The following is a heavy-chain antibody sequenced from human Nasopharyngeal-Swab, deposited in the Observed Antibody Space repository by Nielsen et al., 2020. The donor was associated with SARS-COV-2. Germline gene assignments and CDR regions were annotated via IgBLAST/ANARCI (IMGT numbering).Heavy chain of an antibody. CDR1: GGSISSSNW. CDR2: IYHSGST. CDR3: ARDVVGATTTDAFDI. Sequence: SETLSLTCAVSGGSISSSNWCSRVRQPPGKGLEWIGEIYHSGSTNYNPSLKSRVTISVDESKNQFSLKLSSVTAADTAVYFCARDVVGATTTDAFDIWGQGTMVTVSS. V-gene: IGHV4-4*02. D-gene: IGHD1-26*01. J-gene: IGHJ3*02.